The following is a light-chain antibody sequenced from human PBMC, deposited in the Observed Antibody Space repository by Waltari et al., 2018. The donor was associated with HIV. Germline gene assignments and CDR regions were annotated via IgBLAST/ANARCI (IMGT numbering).Light chain of an antibody. V-gene: IGLV1-40*01. CDR2: GNS. CDR1: SSNIGAGYD. J-gene: IGLJ2*01. CDR3: QSYDSNLIGL. Sequence: QSELTQPPSVSAAPGQRVTISCTGRSSNIGAGYDVHWYQQVTGRAPKVVIYGNSNRPFGVPYRFAGSNYGSSASLVITGLQSEDEADYYCQSYDSNLIGLFGGGTKVTVL.